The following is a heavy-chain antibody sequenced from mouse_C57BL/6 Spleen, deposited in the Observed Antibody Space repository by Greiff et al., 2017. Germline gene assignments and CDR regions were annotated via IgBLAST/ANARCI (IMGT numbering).Heavy chain of an antibody. CDR2: INPTDSYT. V-gene: IGHV1-50*01. D-gene: IGHD6-2*01. J-gene: IGHJ2*01. CDR1: GYTFTSYW. Sequence: QVQLQQPGAELVKPGASVKLSCKASGYTFTSYWMQWVKQRPGQGLEWIGEINPTDSYTNYNQKFKGKATLTVDTSSSTAYMQLSSLTSEDSAVYYCASSRELYFDYWGQGTPLTVSS. CDR3: ASSRELYFDY.